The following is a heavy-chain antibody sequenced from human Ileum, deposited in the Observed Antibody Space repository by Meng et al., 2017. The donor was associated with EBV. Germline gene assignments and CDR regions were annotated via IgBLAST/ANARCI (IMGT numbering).Heavy chain of an antibody. D-gene: IGHD6-19*01. J-gene: IGHJ4*02. CDR2: IYHSGST. Sequence: HVQGPGPGLVKPSGTLSLTCAVSGGSISSSNWWSWARQPPGKGLEWIGEIYHSGSTNYNPSLKSRVTISVDKSKNQFSLNLSSVTAADTAVYYCARVGQWLPIDYWGQGTLVTVSS. CDR1: GGSISSSNW. V-gene: IGHV4-4*02. CDR3: ARVGQWLPIDY.